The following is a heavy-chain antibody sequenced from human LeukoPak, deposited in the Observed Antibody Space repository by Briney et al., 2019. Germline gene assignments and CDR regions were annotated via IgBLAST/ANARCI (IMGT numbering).Heavy chain of an antibody. Sequence: GGSLRLSCAASGFTFPSYWMSWVRQAPGKGLEWVANIKHDGSEGYYVDSVKGRFTISRDDAKKSLYLQMNSLRAEDTALYYCARGPGRVAVPATGSFDLWGEGTMVTVS. J-gene: IGHJ3*01. CDR3: ARGPGRVAVPATGSFDL. CDR1: GFTFPSYW. D-gene: IGHD3-9*01. V-gene: IGHV3-7*03. CDR2: IKHDGSEG.